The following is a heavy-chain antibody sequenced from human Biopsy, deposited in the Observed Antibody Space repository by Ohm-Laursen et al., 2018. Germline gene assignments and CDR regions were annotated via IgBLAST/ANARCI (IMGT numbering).Heavy chain of an antibody. J-gene: IGHJ2*01. Sequence: SLRLSCAASGFTFGHYAMHWVRQAPGKGLEWISLIWYDGTNEDYADSVKGRFTISRDNSKNTLYLQINTLTLEDTAFNYCARGLSSGWYGYFDVWGRGTLVTVSS. D-gene: IGHD6-19*01. CDR3: ARGLSSGWYGYFDV. V-gene: IGHV3-33*04. CDR2: IWYDGTNE. CDR1: GFTFGHYA.